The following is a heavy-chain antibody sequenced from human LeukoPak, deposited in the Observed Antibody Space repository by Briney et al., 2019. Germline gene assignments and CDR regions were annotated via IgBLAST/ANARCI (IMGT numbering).Heavy chain of an antibody. CDR2: IKQDGSMK. CDR3: AREGTAVTTSFAY. J-gene: IGHJ4*02. D-gene: IGHD4-17*01. V-gene: IGHV3-7*01. Sequence: PGGSLRLSCAASGFTFSSYGMHWVRQAPGKGLEWVANIKQDGSMKYYVDSVKGRFTISRDNAKNSLNLQMISLRAEDTAVYDCAREGTAVTTSFAYWGQGPLATVSS. CDR1: GFTFSSYG.